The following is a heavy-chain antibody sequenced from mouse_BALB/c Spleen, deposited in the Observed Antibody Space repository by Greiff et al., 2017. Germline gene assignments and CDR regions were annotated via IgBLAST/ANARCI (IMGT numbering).Heavy chain of an antibody. CDR3: ASTTVVAPHFDY. D-gene: IGHD1-1*01. Sequence: EVNVVESGGGLVKPGGSLKLSCAASGFTFSDYYMYWVRQTPEKRLEWVATISDGGSYTYYPDSVKGRFTISRDNARNILYLQMSSLRSEDTAMYYCASTTVVAPHFDYWGQGTTLTVSS. CDR1: GFTFSDYY. CDR2: ISDGGSYT. V-gene: IGHV5-4*02. J-gene: IGHJ2*01.